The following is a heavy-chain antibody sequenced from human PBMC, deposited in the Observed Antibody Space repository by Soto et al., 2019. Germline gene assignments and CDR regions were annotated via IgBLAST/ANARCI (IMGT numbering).Heavy chain of an antibody. V-gene: IGHV3-21*01. CDR2: IIYSSRNI. D-gene: IGHD1-26*01. Sequence: SMRLAWAPSALTFSSHSAKWVRHAPGKGLGWVSSIIYSSRNIYFAGSVKGRFTTSTVTAEQSPFLQMNSQRIEDTSVCDCARGSRVSGSARVGYYYYGMDVWGQGTTVTVSS. J-gene: IGHJ6*02. CDR1: ALTFSSHS. CDR3: ARGSRVSGSARVGYYYYGMDV.